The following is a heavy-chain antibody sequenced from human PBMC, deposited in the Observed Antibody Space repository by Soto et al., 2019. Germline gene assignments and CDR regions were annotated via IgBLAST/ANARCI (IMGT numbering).Heavy chain of an antibody. D-gene: IGHD1-26*01. CDR2: ISYDGSNK. CDR3: ARENSGSYLGAFHI. Sequence: PGGSLRLSCAASGFTFSSYAMHWVRQAPGKGLEWVAVISYDGSNKYYADSVKGRFTISRDNSKNTLYLQMNSLRAEDTAVYYCARENSGSYLGAFHIWGQGTMVTVS. J-gene: IGHJ3*02. CDR1: GFTFSSYA. V-gene: IGHV3-30-3*01.